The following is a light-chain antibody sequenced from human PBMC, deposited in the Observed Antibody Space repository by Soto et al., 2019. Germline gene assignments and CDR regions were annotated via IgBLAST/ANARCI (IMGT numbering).Light chain of an antibody. J-gene: IGLJ2*01. V-gene: IGLV1-51*01. CDR2: DNQ. CDR3: GTWDSSLTIGVI. Sequence: QSVLTQPPSVSAAPGQKVSISCSGSSSNVGKNFGSWYQHVPGKAPKLLIYDNQKRPSGIPDRFSASKSGTLATLDITGLQTGDEADYYCGTWDSSLTIGVIFGGGTKLTVL. CDR1: SSNVGKNF.